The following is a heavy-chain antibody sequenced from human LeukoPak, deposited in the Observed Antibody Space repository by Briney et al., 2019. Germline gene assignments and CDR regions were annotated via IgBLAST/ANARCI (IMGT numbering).Heavy chain of an antibody. J-gene: IGHJ6*02. CDR2: IFSSGST. V-gene: IGHV4-59*08. D-gene: IGHD2-8*01. CDR1: GGSIRSYY. Sequence: KSSETLSLTCSVSGGSIRSYYGSWIRQPPGKGLEWIGYIFSSGSTNYNPSLKSRVTVSVDMSKNQFSLKLSSVTAADTAVYYCARHYTYYYGLDVWGQGTSVTVS. CDR3: ARHYTYYYGLDV.